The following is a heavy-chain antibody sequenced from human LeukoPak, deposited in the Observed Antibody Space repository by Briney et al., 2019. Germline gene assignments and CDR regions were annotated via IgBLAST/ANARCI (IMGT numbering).Heavy chain of an antibody. CDR1: GFTVSSNY. J-gene: IGHJ4*02. CDR3: ARGDYYDSSDHWGYFDY. CDR2: IYSGGST. D-gene: IGHD3-22*01. V-gene: IGHV3-53*01. Sequence: PGGSLRLSCAASGFTVSSNYMSWVRQAPGKGLEWVSVIYSGGSTHYADSVKGRFTISRDNSKNTLYLQMNSLRAEDTAVYCCARGDYYDSSDHWGYFDYWGQGTLVTVSS.